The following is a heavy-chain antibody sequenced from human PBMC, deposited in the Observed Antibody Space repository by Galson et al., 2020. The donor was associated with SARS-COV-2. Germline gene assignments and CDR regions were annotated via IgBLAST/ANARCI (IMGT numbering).Heavy chain of an antibody. Sequence: GGSLRLYCSASGFTFSRYVMHWVRQAPGKGLEYVAAVSSNGDSTYYADSVKGRLTISRDNSQNTLYLQMSSLRAEDTAVYYCVRLTYWGQGTLVTVSS. V-gene: IGHV3-64D*06. CDR1: GFTFSRYV. CDR3: VRLTY. D-gene: IGHD2-8*01. CDR2: VSSNGDST. J-gene: IGHJ4*02.